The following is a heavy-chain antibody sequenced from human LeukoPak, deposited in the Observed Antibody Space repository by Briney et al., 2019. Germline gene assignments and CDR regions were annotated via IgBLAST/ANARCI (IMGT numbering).Heavy chain of an antibody. CDR2: ISSSGSPI. CDR3: ARSKGGVVISDY. D-gene: IGHD3-3*01. J-gene: IGHJ4*02. V-gene: IGHV3-11*04. CDR1: GGSFSGYY. Sequence: LSLTCAVYGGSFSGYYWSWIRQPPGKGLEWVSYISSSGSPIYYADSVKGRFTVSRDNAKNSLYLQMNSLRAEDTAVYYCARSKGGVVISDYWGQGLLVTVSS.